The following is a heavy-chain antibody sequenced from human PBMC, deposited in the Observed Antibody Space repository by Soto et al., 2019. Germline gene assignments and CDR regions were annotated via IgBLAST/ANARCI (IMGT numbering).Heavy chain of an antibody. CDR2: INPNSGGT. D-gene: IGHD3-22*01. CDR3: ARGSGHYYPDY. V-gene: IGHV1-2*04. CDR1: GYTFTGYY. J-gene: IGHJ4*02. Sequence: ASGKVSCKASGYTFTGYYIHWVRQAPGQGLEWMGWINPNSGGTSYAQKFQDWVTMTRDTSISTAYMELSRLKSDDAAMYYCARGSGHYYPDYWGQGTLVTVSS.